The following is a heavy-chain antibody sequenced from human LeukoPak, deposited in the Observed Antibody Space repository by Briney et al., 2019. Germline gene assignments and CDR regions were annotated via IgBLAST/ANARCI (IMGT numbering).Heavy chain of an antibody. CDR2: IYYSGST. J-gene: IGHJ4*02. D-gene: IGHD6-6*01. CDR3: ARESYSSSYLFDF. Sequence: PSETLSLTCTVSGGSMSTFYWSWIRQPPGKGLEWIGYIYYSGSTNYNPSLKSRVTMSVDTSKNQISLKVNSVTAADTAVYYCARESYSSSYLFDFWGQGTLVTVSS. CDR1: GGSMSTFY. V-gene: IGHV4-59*12.